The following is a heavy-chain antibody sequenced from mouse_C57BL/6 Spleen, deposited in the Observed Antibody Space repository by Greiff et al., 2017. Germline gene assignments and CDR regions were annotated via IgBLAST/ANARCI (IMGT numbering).Heavy chain of an antibody. V-gene: IGHV1-76*01. D-gene: IGHD2-4*01. CDR3: ARCDYDYYYAMDY. Sequence: VKLQQSGAELVRPGASVKLSCKASGYTFTDYYINWVKQRPGQGLEWIARIYPGSGNTYYNEKFKGKATLTAEKSSSTAYMQLSSLTSEDSAVYFCARCDYDYYYAMDYWGQGTSVTVSS. CDR1: GYTFTDYY. J-gene: IGHJ4*01. CDR2: IYPGSGNT.